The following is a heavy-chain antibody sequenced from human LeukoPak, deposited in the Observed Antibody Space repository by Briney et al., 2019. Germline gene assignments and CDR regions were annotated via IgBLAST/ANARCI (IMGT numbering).Heavy chain of an antibody. J-gene: IGHJ2*01. CDR1: GYSISSGYY. CDR2: IYHSGNT. CDR3: ARDVGHRRALRGTMVPNWYFDL. D-gene: IGHD3-10*01. V-gene: IGHV4-38-2*02. Sequence: SETLSLTCAVSGYSISSGYYWGWIRQPPGKGLEWIANIYHSGNTYYNPSLKSRVTISIDTSKNQFSLKLTSVTAADTAVYYCARDVGHRRALRGTMVPNWYFDLWGRGTLVTVSS.